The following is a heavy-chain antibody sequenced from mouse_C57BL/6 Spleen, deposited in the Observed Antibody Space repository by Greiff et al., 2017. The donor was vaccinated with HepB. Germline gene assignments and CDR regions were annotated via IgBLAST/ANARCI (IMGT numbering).Heavy chain of an antibody. J-gene: IGHJ4*01. D-gene: IGHD2-5*01. Sequence: VQLVESGPGLVQPSQSLSITCTVSGFSLTSYGVHWVRQSPGKGLEWLGVIWSGGSTDYNAAFISRLSISKDNSKSQVFFKMNSLQADDTAIYYCARNPYSNYGYYYAMDYWGQGTSVTVSS. CDR2: IWSGGST. CDR1: GFSLTSYG. V-gene: IGHV2-2*01. CDR3: ARNPYSNYGYYYAMDY.